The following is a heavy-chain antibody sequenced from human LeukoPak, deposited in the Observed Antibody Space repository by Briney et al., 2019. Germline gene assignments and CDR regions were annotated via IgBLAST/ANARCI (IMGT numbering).Heavy chain of an antibody. D-gene: IGHD3-22*01. CDR2: IHPGDSET. CDR1: GYRFTSYW. Sequence: GESLKISCKASGYRFTSYWIGWVRQMPGKGLECMGIIHPGDSETRYSPSFQGQVTISADKSISTAYLQWSGLKASDTAMYDCAGLGYYDSSGYYPFDLWRQGTLATVSS. J-gene: IGHJ4*02. CDR3: AGLGYYDSSGYYPFDL. V-gene: IGHV5-51*01.